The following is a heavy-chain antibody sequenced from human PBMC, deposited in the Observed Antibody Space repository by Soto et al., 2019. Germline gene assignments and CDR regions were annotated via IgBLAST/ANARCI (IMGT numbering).Heavy chain of an antibody. CDR3: TKEHSNYPDNWFDP. CDR2: IDRGGGST. V-gene: IGHV3-23*01. CDR1: ESSFSNFA. Sequence: EVQLLVSGGGSVQPGGSLRLSCAACESSFSNFAMSWVRQAPGTGLEWVSAIDRGGGSTYYAASVKGRFNISRDNSMNTLYLQMNSLRAEDTTIYYWTKEHSNYPDNWFDPWGQGTLVTVSS. D-gene: IGHD4-4*01. J-gene: IGHJ5*02.